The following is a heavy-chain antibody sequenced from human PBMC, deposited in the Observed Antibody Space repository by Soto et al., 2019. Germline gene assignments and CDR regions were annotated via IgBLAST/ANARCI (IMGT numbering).Heavy chain of an antibody. V-gene: IGHV1-18*04. CDR3: VSDPQRNDY. J-gene: IGHJ4*02. D-gene: IGHD2-2*01. CDR1: GYAFSSYG. CDR2: ISASNGNT. Sequence: QVQLVQSGAEVKKPGASVKVSCKASGYAFSSYGISWVRQAPGQGLEWMGWISASNGNTDYAQQFQGRVTMTSDTSRTTAYMDRRSPRSDDTAVYYSVSDPQRNDYWGQGTLVNVS.